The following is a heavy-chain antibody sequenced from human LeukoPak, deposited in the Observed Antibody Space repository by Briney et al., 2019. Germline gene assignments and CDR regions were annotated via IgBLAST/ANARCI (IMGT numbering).Heavy chain of an antibody. CDR3: ARDLRGYSSNWYDVDY. Sequence: EASVKVSCKASVGTFSSYGISWVRQAPGQGLEWMGRIIPIFGTTNYAQKFQGRVTITTDESTSTAYMELSSLRSEDTAVYYCARDLRGYSSNWYDVDYWGQGTLVTVSS. CDR1: VGTFSSYG. J-gene: IGHJ4*02. D-gene: IGHD6-13*01. CDR2: IIPIFGTT. V-gene: IGHV1-69*05.